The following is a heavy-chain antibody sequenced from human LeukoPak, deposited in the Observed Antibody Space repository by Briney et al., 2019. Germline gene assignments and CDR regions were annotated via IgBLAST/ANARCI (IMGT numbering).Heavy chain of an antibody. Sequence: GGSLRLSCAASGFTFSSYAMSWVRQAPGKGLERVSYISSSSSAIYYADSVKGRFTISRDNAKNSLYLQMNSLRAEDTAVYYCAKADRFLCDYWGQGTLVTVSS. D-gene: IGHD3-3*01. J-gene: IGHJ4*02. CDR1: GFTFSSYA. V-gene: IGHV3-48*04. CDR3: AKADRFLCDY. CDR2: ISSSSSAI.